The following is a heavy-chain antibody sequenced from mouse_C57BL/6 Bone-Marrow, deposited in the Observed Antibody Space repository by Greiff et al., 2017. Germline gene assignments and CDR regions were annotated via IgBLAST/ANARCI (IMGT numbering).Heavy chain of an antibody. CDR2: IDPENGDT. D-gene: IGHD1-1*01. J-gene: IGHJ2*01. Sequence: EVKLQESGAELVRPGASVKLSCTASGFNIKDDYMHWVKQRPEQGLEWIGWIDPENGDTEYASQFQGKATITADTSSNTAYLQLSSLTSEDTAVYYCTTPATYYFDYWGQGTTLTVSS. CDR3: TTPATYYFDY. V-gene: IGHV14-4*01. CDR1: GFNIKDDY.